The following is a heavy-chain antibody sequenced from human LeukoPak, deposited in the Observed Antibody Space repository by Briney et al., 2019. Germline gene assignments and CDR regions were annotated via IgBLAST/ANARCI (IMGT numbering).Heavy chain of an antibody. D-gene: IGHD5-18*01. CDR2: ISVSGGST. J-gene: IGHJ1*01. CDR3: ASPVDTAIS. Sequence: GGSLRLSCAASGFTFSNYAMSWVRQAPGKGLEWVSGISVSGGSTYYADSVKGRFTISRDNSKNTLYLQMNSLRAEDTAVYYCASPVDTAISWGQGTLVTVSS. V-gene: IGHV3-23*01. CDR1: GFTFSNYA.